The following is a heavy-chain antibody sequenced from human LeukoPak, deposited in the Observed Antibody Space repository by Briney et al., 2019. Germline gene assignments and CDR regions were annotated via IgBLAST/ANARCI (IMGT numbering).Heavy chain of an antibody. V-gene: IGHV3-23*01. D-gene: IGHD5-18*01. Sequence: PGGSLRLSCTASGFTFSSYAMSWVRQAPGKGLEWVSAISGSGGSTYYADSVKGRFTISRDNSKNTLYLQMNSLRAEDTAVYYCAKGNTASYDYYYYYMDVWGKGTTVTVSS. CDR2: ISGSGGST. J-gene: IGHJ6*03. CDR3: AKGNTASYDYYYYYMDV. CDR1: GFTFSSYA.